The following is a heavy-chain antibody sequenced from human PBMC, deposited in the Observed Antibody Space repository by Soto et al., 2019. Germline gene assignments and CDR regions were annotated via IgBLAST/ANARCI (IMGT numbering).Heavy chain of an antibody. D-gene: IGHD2-2*01. CDR1: GFTFSSYS. CDR2: ISSSSSTI. J-gene: IGHJ6*02. Sequence: GGSLRLSCVASGFTFSSYSMNWVRQAPGKGLEWVSYISSSSSTIYYADSVKGRFTISRDNAKNSLYLQMNSLRAEDTAVYYCARPKDIVVVPAAERYYYYGMDVWGQGTTVTVSS. V-gene: IGHV3-48*01. CDR3: ARPKDIVVVPAAERYYYYGMDV.